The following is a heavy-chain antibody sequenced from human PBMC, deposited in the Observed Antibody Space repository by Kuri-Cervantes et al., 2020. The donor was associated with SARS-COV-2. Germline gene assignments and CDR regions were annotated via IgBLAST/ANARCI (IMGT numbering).Heavy chain of an antibody. Sequence: SETLSLTCSVSGGSISISTYYWGWIRPPPGKGLEWIGSIYYSGGTYYNPSLNSRVTISVDTSKDQFSLNLTSVTAADTAVYYCARDGSSSWSPNYYYYGMDVWGQGTTVTVSS. CDR2: IYYSGGT. CDR1: GGSISISTYY. J-gene: IGHJ6*02. V-gene: IGHV4-39*07. D-gene: IGHD6-13*01. CDR3: ARDGSSSWSPNYYYYGMDV.